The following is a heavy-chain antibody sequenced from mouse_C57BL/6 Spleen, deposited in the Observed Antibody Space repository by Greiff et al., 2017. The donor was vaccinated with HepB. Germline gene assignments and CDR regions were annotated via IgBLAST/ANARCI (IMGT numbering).Heavy chain of an antibody. CDR2: IYPRSGNT. V-gene: IGHV1-81*01. CDR1: GYTFTSYG. CDR3: ARRGYYYGSSYYAMDY. D-gene: IGHD1-1*01. J-gene: IGHJ4*01. Sequence: QVQLQQSGAELARPGASVKLSCKASGYTFTSYGISWVKQRTGQGLEWIGEIYPRSGNTYYNEKFKGKATLTADKSSSTAYMELRSLTSEDSAVYFCARRGYYYGSSYYAMDYWGQGTSVTVSS.